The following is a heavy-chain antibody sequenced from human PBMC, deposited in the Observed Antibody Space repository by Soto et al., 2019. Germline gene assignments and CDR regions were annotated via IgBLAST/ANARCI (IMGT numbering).Heavy chain of an antibody. D-gene: IGHD2-2*01. CDR2: INAGNGNT. V-gene: IGHV1-3*01. CDR3: ARGPPGGIVVVLDP. Sequence: ASVKVSCKASGYTFTSYAMHWVRQAPGQRLEWMGWINAGNGNTKYSQKFQGRVTITRDTSASTAYMELSSLRSEDTAVYYCARGPPGGIVVVLDPWGQGTLVTVSS. J-gene: IGHJ5*02. CDR1: GYTFTSYA.